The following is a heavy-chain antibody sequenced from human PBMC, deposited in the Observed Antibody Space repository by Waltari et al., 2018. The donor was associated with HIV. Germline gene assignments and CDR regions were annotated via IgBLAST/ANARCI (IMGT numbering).Heavy chain of an antibody. Sequence: QVQLQESGPGLVQPSETLSLTCSVSGGSITNYHWNWVRQSPGKGLEWIGYISYSGNTTYNPSFSSRVTLSVDTSKNQVSLKLNYVNGADTAFYYCARWGRTSETPIDAFDIWGQGTLVTVSS. CDR3: ARWGRTSETPIDAFDI. CDR1: GGSITNYH. D-gene: IGHD3-16*01. J-gene: IGHJ3*02. CDR2: ISYSGNT. V-gene: IGHV4-59*01.